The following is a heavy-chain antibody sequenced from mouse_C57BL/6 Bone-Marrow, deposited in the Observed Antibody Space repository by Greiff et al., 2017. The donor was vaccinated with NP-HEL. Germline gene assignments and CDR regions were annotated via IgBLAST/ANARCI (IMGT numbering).Heavy chain of an antibody. V-gene: IGHV1-50*01. CDR1: GYTFTSYW. J-gene: IGHJ3*01. Sequence: QVQLQQPGAELVKPGASVNLSCKASGYTFTSYWMQWVKQRPGQGLEWIGEIDPSDSYTNYNQKFKGKATLTVDTSSSTAYMQLSSLTSEDSAVYYCTREWWDNAYWGQGTLVTVSA. CDR3: TREWWDNAY. CDR2: IDPSDSYT. D-gene: IGHD1-1*02.